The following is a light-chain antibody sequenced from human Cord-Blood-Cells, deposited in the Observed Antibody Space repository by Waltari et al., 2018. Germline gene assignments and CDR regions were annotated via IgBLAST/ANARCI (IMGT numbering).Light chain of an antibody. Sequence: EIVLTQSPASLSLSAGERATLSCRASQSVSTYLTWYQQNPRKAPRLLIYDASNRATGIPARFSGSGTATDFTLTISSLEPEDFAVYYCQQRSNWPRTVGKGTKVEI. CDR2: DAS. CDR1: QSVSTY. J-gene: IGKJ1*01. V-gene: IGKV3-11*01. CDR3: QQRSNWPRT.